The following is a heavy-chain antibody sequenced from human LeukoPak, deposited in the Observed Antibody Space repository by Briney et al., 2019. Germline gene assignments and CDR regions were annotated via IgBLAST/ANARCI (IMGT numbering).Heavy chain of an antibody. CDR3: ARDSGMVRGTVDY. Sequence: TGGSLRLSCAASGFTFSSYWMHWVRQAPGKGLVWVSRVKSDGSSTNYADSVKGRFTVSRDNAKNTLILQMNSLRAEDTAVYYCARDSGMVRGTVDYWGQGTLVTVSS. J-gene: IGHJ4*02. CDR2: VKSDGSST. V-gene: IGHV3-74*01. D-gene: IGHD3-10*01. CDR1: GFTFSSYW.